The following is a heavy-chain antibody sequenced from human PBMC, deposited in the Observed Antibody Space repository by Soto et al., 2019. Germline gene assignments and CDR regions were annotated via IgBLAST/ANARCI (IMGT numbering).Heavy chain of an antibody. Sequence: SETLSLTCTVSGGSISSYYWSWIRQPPGKGLEWIGYIYYTGSTLYNPSLRSRVTVSLDTSKSQFSLKLTSVTAADTAVYYCATGRASSKPLDDRGQRAPITGSS. J-gene: IGHJ4*02. CDR2: IYYTGST. CDR3: ATGRASSKPLDD. V-gene: IGHV4-59*01. D-gene: IGHD2-21*01. CDR1: GGSISSYY.